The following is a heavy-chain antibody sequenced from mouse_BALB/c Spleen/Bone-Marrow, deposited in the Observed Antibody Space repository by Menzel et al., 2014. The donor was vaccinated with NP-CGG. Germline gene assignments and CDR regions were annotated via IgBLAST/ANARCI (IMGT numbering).Heavy chain of an antibody. D-gene: IGHD2-4*01. CDR3: TRKGALITHYYAMDY. CDR1: GFTFSSLG. CDR2: ISSGSSTI. V-gene: IGHV5-17*02. Sequence: VQLKESGGGLVQPGGSRNLSCAASGFTFSSLGMHWVRQAPEKGLEWVAYISSGSSTIYYADTVEGRFTISRDNPKNTLFLQMTSLRSEDTAMYYCTRKGALITHYYAMDYWGQGTSVTVSS. J-gene: IGHJ4*01.